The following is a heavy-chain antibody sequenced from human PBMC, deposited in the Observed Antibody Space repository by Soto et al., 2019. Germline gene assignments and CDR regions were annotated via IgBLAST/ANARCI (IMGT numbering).Heavy chain of an antibody. CDR2: IYYSGST. CDR3: ARDRLGNDDTVYTRPIISYYYGMDV. J-gene: IGHJ6*02. Sequence: QVQLQESGPGLVKPSQTLSLTCTVSGGSISSGGYYWSWIRQHPGKGLEWIGYIYYSGSTYYNPSLKSRVTISVDTSKNQFSLKLSSVTAADTAVYYCARDRLGNDDTVYTRPIISYYYGMDVWGQGTTVTVSS. CDR1: GGSISSGGYY. D-gene: IGHD3-22*01. V-gene: IGHV4-31*03.